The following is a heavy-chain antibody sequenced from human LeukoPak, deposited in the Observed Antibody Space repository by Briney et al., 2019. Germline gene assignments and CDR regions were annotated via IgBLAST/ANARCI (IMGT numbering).Heavy chain of an antibody. D-gene: IGHD5-18*01. Sequence: GGSLRLSCAASGFTFSSYNMNWVRQAPGKGLEWVSYISSSSSTIYYADSVKGRFTISRDNAKNSLYLQMNSLRAEDTAVYYCARDRAYTYGWYMDVWGKGTTVTVSS. CDR1: GFTFSSYN. J-gene: IGHJ6*03. CDR2: ISSSSSTI. V-gene: IGHV3-48*01. CDR3: ARDRAYTYGWYMDV.